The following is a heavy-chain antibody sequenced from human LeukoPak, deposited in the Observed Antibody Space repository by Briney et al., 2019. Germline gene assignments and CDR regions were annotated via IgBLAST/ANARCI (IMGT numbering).Heavy chain of an antibody. J-gene: IGHJ4*02. V-gene: IGHV3-11*04. Sequence: GGSLRLSCAASGFTFSDYYMTWIRQAPGKGLEWLSNISSSGGDIHYAESVRGRFTISRDNAKNSLYLQMNSLRAEDTAVYYCARVDPGSYLMFYYVDFWGQGTLVTVSS. CDR1: GFTFSDYY. CDR3: ARVDPGSYLMFYYVDF. D-gene: IGHD3-10*01. CDR2: ISSSGGDI.